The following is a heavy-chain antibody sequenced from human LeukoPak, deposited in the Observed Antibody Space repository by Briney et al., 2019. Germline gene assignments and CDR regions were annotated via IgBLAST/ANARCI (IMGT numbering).Heavy chain of an antibody. CDR2: IYYSGST. V-gene: IGHV4-59*01. J-gene: IGHJ6*02. CDR3: ARAIKTEDYYYGMDV. CDR1: GGSISSYY. Sequence: SETLSLTCTVSGGSISSYYWSWIRQPPGKGLEWMGYIYYSGSTNYNPSLKSRVTISVDTSKNQFSLKLSSVPAADTAVYYCARAIKTEDYYYGMDVWGQGTTVTVSS.